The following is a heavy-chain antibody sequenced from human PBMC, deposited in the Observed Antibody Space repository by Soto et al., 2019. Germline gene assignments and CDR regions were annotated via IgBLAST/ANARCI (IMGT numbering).Heavy chain of an antibody. Sequence: QVQLVQSGAEVKKPGASVKVSCKASGYTFTSYGISWVRQAPGQGLEWMGWISAYNGNTNYAQKLQGRVTMTTDTSTSTAYMELRSLRSDDTTVYYCARGGSEYGGYSYGFPRFRDYGMDVWGQGTTVTVSS. D-gene: IGHD5-18*01. CDR1: GYTFTSYG. CDR3: ARGGSEYGGYSYGFPRFRDYGMDV. CDR2: ISAYNGNT. J-gene: IGHJ6*02. V-gene: IGHV1-18*01.